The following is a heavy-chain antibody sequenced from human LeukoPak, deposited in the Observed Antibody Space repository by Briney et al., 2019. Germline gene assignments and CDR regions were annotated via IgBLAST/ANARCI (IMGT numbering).Heavy chain of an antibody. D-gene: IGHD2/OR15-2a*01. CDR1: GDSVSSNSAA. Sequence: PSQTLSLTCAISGDSVSSNSAAWNWIRQSPSRGLEWLGRTYYRSKWFNNYALSVKSRITITPDTSKNQFSLQLNSVTPEDTAVYYCARDPEVQTTWSTLDHWGQGTLVTVSS. J-gene: IGHJ4*02. V-gene: IGHV6-1*01. CDR3: ARDPEVQTTWSTLDH. CDR2: TYYRSKWFN.